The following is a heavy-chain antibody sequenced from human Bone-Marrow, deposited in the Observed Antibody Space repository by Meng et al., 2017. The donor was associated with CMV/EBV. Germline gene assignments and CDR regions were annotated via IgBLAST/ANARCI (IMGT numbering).Heavy chain of an antibody. CDR2: ISAYNGNT. Sequence: ASVKVSCKASGYTFTNYGINWVRQAPGQGLEWMGWISAYNGNTDYAQKLQGRVTITTDESTSTAYMELSSLRSEDTAVYYCARGGSSVVFDYWGQGTLVTVSS. CDR1: GYTFTNYG. D-gene: IGHD1-26*01. J-gene: IGHJ4*02. V-gene: IGHV1-18*01. CDR3: ARGGSSVVFDY.